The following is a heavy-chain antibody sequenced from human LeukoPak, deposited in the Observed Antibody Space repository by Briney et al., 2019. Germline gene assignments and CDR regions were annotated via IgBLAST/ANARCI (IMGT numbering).Heavy chain of an antibody. CDR2: FDPEDGET. Sequence: ASVKVSCKVSGYTLTELSMHWVRQAPGKGREWLGGFDPEDGETISAQKFQGRVTMTEDTSTATAYMELSSLRSEDTAVYYCATGELLSFDYWGQGTLVTVSS. J-gene: IGHJ4*02. V-gene: IGHV1-24*01. CDR1: GYTLTELS. CDR3: ATGELLSFDY. D-gene: IGHD1-26*01.